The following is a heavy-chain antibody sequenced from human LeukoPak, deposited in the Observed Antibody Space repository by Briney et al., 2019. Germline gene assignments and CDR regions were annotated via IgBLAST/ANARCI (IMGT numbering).Heavy chain of an antibody. CDR1: GFTFSTYE. D-gene: IGHD1-14*01. J-gene: IGHJ4*02. CDR3: AKGEPGAPVAFGY. V-gene: IGHV3-48*03. Sequence: PGGSLRLSCAASGFTFSTYEMNWVRQAPGKGLEWVSYIVSSGATIYYANSVKGRFTISRDNAKNSLHLQMKSLKADYTAIYYFAKGEPGAPVAFGYWGQGTLVTVSS. CDR2: IVSSGATI.